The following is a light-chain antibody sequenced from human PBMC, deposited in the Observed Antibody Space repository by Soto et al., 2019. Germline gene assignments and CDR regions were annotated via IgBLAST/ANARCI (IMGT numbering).Light chain of an antibody. CDR3: QSYDSRLSGSV. Sequence: QSVLTQPPSVSGAPGQRVTISCTGTSSNIGAGYDVHWYQQLPRTAPKLLIYADNNRPSGVPGRFSGSKSGTSASLAITGLQAEDEADYYCQSYDSRLSGSVFGGGTKLTVL. V-gene: IGLV1-40*01. CDR1: SSNIGAGYD. CDR2: ADN. J-gene: IGLJ3*02.